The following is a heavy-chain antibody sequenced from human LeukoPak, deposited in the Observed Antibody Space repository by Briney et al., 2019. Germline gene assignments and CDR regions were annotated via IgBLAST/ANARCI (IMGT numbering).Heavy chain of an antibody. CDR2: IYYSGST. CDR3: ARMDSSSWYGDYYYGMDV. Sequence: SETLSLTCTVSGGSISSSSYYWGWIRQSPGKGLEWIGSIYYSGSTYYNPSLKSRVTISVNTSKNQFSLKLSSVTAADTAVYYCARMDSSSWYGDYYYGMDVWGQGTTVTVSS. V-gene: IGHV4-39*01. J-gene: IGHJ6*02. CDR1: GGSISSSSYY. D-gene: IGHD6-13*01.